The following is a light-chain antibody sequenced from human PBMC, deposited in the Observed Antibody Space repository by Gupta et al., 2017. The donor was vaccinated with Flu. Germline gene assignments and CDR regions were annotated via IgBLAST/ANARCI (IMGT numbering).Light chain of an antibody. J-gene: IGLJ3*02. CDR3: ATSDDSLNGWV. V-gene: IGLV1-44*01. Sequence: QSVLTQPPSASGAPAQRVTISCSGSSSNIGNNPLSWYRHLAGTAPKFFIYCNNQRPSGVPDRLSCSKSGTSASLALSVLQSEDEAYYYCATSDDSLNGWVFGGGTKLTVL. CDR1: SSNIGNNP. CDR2: CNN.